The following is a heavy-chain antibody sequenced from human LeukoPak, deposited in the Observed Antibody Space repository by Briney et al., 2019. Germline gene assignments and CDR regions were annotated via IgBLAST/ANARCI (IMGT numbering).Heavy chain of an antibody. CDR1: GFTFSSYE. V-gene: IGHV3-48*03. J-gene: IGHJ4*02. CDR3: AKSTHYDILTGYLDY. D-gene: IGHD3-9*01. CDR2: ISSSGSTI. Sequence: SGGSLRLSCAASGFTFSSYEMNWVRQAPGKGLEWVSYISSSGSTIYYADSVKGRFTISRDNAKNSLYLQMNSLRAEDTALYYCAKSTHYDILTGYLDYWGQGTLVTVSS.